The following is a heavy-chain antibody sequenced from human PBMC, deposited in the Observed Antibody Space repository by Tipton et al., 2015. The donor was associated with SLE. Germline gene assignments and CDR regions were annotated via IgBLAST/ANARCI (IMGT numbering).Heavy chain of an antibody. J-gene: IGHJ4*02. Sequence: TLSLTCAVYGGSISSSSYYWGWIRQPPGKGLEWIGSIYYSGSTYYNPSLKSRVTISVDTSKNQFSLKLSSVTAADTAVYYCARGSSSSWYSLFFDYWGQGTLVTVSS. V-gene: IGHV4-39*07. CDR3: ARGSSSSWYSLFFDY. CDR2: IYYSGST. CDR1: GGSISSSSYY. D-gene: IGHD6-13*01.